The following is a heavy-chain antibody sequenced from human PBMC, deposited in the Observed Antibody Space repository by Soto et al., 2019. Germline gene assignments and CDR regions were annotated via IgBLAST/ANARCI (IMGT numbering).Heavy chain of an antibody. CDR3: ARGNAVVAATGRFDP. D-gene: IGHD2-15*01. V-gene: IGHV4-39*07. J-gene: IGHJ5*02. CDR2: INHSGST. CDR1: GGSISSGDYY. Sequence: PSETLSLTCTVSGGSISSGDYYWSWIRQPPGKGLEWIGEINHSGSTNYNPSLKSRVTISVDTSKNQFSLKLSSVTAADTAVYHCARGNAVVAATGRFDPWGQGTLVTVSS.